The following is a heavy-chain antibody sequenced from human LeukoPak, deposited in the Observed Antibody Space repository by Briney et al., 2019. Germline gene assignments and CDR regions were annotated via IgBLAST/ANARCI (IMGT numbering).Heavy chain of an antibody. CDR2: ISGYNGDT. Sequence: ASVTVSCTASGYTFNTFGVAWVRQAPGQGLEWMGWISGYNGDTDYAANLQGRVTLTTDTSTNTAYMELGSLRSDDAAVYYCARSGDGNWFDPWGQGTLVTVSS. CDR3: ARSGDGNWFDP. V-gene: IGHV1-18*01. D-gene: IGHD4-17*01. CDR1: GYTFNTFG. J-gene: IGHJ5*02.